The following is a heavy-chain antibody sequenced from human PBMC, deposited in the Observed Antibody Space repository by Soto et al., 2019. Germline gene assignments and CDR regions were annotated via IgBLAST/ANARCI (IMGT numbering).Heavy chain of an antibody. CDR3: AGGNALDV. CDR1: GFTFSSYA. Sequence: EVQLLESGGGLVQPGGSLRLSCAASGFTFSSYAMSWVRQAPGKGLEWVANINQDGSEKYYMDSVKGRFTISRDNAKNSLYLQMTSLRAEDTAVYHCAGGNALDVWGQGTTVTVSS. V-gene: IGHV3-7*01. CDR2: INQDGSEK. J-gene: IGHJ6*02.